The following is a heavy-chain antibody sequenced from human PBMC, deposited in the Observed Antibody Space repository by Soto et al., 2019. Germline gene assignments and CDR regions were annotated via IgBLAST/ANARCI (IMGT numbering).Heavy chain of an antibody. V-gene: IGHV3-15*01. J-gene: IGHJ4*02. CDR2: IKSKTDGGTT. D-gene: IGHD2-15*01. CDR1: GFTFSNAW. CDR3: TTDGYCSGGSCYGVFDY. Sequence: EVQLVESGGGWEKPGGSFRLSCAASGFTFSNAWRSWARQAPGKGRGWVGGIKSKTDGGTTDYAAPVKGGFTISRDDSKNTLYLQMNSLKTEDTAVYYCTTDGYCSGGSCYGVFDYWGQGTLVTVSS.